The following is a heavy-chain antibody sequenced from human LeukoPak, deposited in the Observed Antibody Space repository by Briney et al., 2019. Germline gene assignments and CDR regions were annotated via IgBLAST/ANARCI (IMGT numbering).Heavy chain of an antibody. CDR2: IYSSGST. Sequence: SETLSLTCTVSGGSISSYYWSWIRQPAGEGLEWIGRIYSSGSTNYNPSLKSRVTMSVDTSRNRFSLKLTSVTAADTAVYYCARDYGGNSGAFDIWGQGTMVTVSS. CDR1: GGSISSYY. CDR3: ARDYGGNSGAFDI. D-gene: IGHD4-23*01. J-gene: IGHJ3*02. V-gene: IGHV4-4*07.